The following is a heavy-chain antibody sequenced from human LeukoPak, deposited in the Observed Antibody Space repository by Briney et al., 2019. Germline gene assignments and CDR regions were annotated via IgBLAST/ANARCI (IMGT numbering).Heavy chain of an antibody. Sequence: SETLSLTCTVYGGSISSYYWSWIRQPPGQGLEWIGYIYYSGSTNYNPSLKSRVTISVDTSKNQFSLKLSSVTAADTAVYYCATCYAPLGYYYYMAVWGKGTTVTVSS. J-gene: IGHJ6*03. CDR1: GGSISSYY. D-gene: IGHD2-2*01. CDR2: IYYSGST. V-gene: IGHV4-59*08. CDR3: ATCYAPLGYYYYMAV.